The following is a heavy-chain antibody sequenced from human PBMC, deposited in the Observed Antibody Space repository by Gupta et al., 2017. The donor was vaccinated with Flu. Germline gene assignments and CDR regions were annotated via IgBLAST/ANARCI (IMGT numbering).Heavy chain of an antibody. J-gene: IGHJ5*01. CDR2: RAADDGVK. CDR1: VFTFRSYW. V-gene: IGHV3-7*01. Sequence: EEQLVESGGGLFEPGGGLRLSCAASVFTFRSYWMDWVRQAPGKGLEGVGNRAADDGVKNYADSVKGRFTISSDDAKNSLYLQLNSQRVDDTAVYYCVRNRGWQQFDCWGQGALVTVSS. CDR3: VRNRGWQQFDC. D-gene: IGHD5-24*01.